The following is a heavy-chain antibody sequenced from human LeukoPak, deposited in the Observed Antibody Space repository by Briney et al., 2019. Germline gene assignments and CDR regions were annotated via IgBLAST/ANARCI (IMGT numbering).Heavy chain of an antibody. Sequence: GASVKVSCKASGYTFTSYGISWVRQAPGQGLEWMGWISAYNGNSNYAQKLQGRVTMTTDTSTSTAYMELRSLRSDDTAAYYCATAEAWWVAATSWGQGTLVTVSS. V-gene: IGHV1-18*01. CDR1: GYTFTSYG. CDR3: ATAEAWWVAATS. J-gene: IGHJ5*02. D-gene: IGHD2-15*01. CDR2: ISAYNGNS.